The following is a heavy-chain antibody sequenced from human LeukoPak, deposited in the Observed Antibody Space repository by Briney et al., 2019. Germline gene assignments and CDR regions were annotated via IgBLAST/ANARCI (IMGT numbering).Heavy chain of an antibody. V-gene: IGHV1-69*05. J-gene: IGHJ4*02. CDR1: GGTFSSYA. CDR3: ASPASGYSYGYVYDY. D-gene: IGHD5-18*01. CDR2: IIPIFGTA. Sequence: SVKVSCKASGGTFSSYAISWVRQAPGQGLEWMGGIIPIFGTANYAQKFQGRVTITTVESTSTAYMELSSLRSEDTAVYYCASPASGYSYGYVYDYWGQGTLVTVSS.